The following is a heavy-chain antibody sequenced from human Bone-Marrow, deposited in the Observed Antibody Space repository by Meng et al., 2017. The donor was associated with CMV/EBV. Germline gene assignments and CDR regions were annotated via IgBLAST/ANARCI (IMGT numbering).Heavy chain of an antibody. V-gene: IGHV3-7*01. J-gene: IGHJ4*02. CDR1: GLTFSTSW. CDR2: IKEDGSEK. Sequence: GESLKISCRDSGLTFSTSWMTWVRQAPGKGLEWVANIKEDGSEKNYVDSVKGRFTISRDNARNSLYLQMNSLRAEDTAVYYCTRERLRWQPFQYWGPG. D-gene: IGHD4-23*01. CDR3: TRERLRWQPFQY.